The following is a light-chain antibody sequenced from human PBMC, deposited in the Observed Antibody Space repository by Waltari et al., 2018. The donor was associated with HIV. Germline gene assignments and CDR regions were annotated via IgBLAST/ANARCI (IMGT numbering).Light chain of an antibody. CDR1: NSDLCRY. CDR2: DVS. CDR3: SSYTGTIKL. J-gene: IGLJ3*02. V-gene: IGLV2-14*03. Sequence: QSALTQPPSVSGSPGQSVTISCTGTNSDLCRYVSWYQQHPGQAPRLMIFDVSQRPSGISARFSGSKSGTTASLTISGLQTDDEADYFCSSYTGTIKLFGGGTKLTVL.